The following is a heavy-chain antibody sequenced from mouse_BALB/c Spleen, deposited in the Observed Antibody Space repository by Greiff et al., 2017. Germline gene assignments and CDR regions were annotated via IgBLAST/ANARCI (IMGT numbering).Heavy chain of an antibody. CDR2: IDPANGNT. CDR1: GFNIKDTY. D-gene: IGHD1-1*01. Sequence: VQLQQSGAELVKPGASVKLSCTASGFNIKDTYMHWVKQRPEQGLEWIGRIDPANGNTKYDPKFQGKATITADTSSNTAYLQLISLTSEDTAVYYCALLLRPFAYWGQGTLVTVSA. CDR3: ALLLRPFAY. V-gene: IGHV14-3*02. J-gene: IGHJ3*01.